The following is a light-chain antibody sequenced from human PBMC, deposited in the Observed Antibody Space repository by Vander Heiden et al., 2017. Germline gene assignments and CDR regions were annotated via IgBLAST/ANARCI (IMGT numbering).Light chain of an antibody. CDR3: QQSDSTPWT. Sequence: DIQMTQSPSSLSGSVGDGVSVTCRASQRISTYLNWYQQKPGEAPTLLIYGAHTLQSGVPSRFSGTGSGTDFTLSISGLEPDDFATYYCQQSDSTPWTFGQGTKMEI. CDR2: GAH. J-gene: IGKJ2*02. V-gene: IGKV1-39*01. CDR1: QRISTY.